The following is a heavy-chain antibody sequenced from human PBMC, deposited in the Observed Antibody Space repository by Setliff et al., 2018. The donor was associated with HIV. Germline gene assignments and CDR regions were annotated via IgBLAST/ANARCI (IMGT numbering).Heavy chain of an antibody. CDR3: ARDHSPLKHRGYIYGSGAFDI. CDR1: GYTFTNYG. Sequence: ASVKVSCKASGYTFTNYGFSWVRQAPGQGLEWMGIINPTGGSTTYAQKLQGRVTMTRDTSTSTVYMELSSLRSEDTAVYYCARDHSPLKHRGYIYGSGAFDIWGQGTMVTVSS. V-gene: IGHV1-46*01. CDR2: INPTGGST. J-gene: IGHJ3*02. D-gene: IGHD5-18*01.